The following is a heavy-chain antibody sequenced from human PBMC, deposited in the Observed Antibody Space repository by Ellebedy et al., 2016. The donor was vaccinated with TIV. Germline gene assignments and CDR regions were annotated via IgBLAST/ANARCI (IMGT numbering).Heavy chain of an antibody. V-gene: IGHV3-33*01. CDR3: ARDGGSGKLFDY. D-gene: IGHD3-10*01. Sequence: PGGSLRLSCAASGFTFSSYGMHWVRQAPGKGLEWVAVIWYDGSYTYYADSVEGRFTISRDNSKNTLYLQMNSLRAEDTAVYYCARDGGSGKLFDYWGQGTLVTVSS. CDR2: IWYDGSYT. J-gene: IGHJ4*02. CDR1: GFTFSSYG.